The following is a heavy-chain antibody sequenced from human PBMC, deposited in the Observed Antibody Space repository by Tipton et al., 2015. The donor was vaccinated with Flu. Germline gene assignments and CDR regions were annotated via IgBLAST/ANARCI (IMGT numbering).Heavy chain of an antibody. J-gene: IGHJ5*02. CDR2: IYYSGST. V-gene: IGHV4-39*07. CDR1: GGSISSSSYY. Sequence: TLSLTCTVSGGSISSSSYYWGWIRQPPGKGLEWIGSIYYSGSTYYNPSLKSRVTISVDTSKNQFSLKLSSVTAADTAVYYCAREIDILTGYSPWGQGTVVTVSS. D-gene: IGHD3-9*01. CDR3: AREIDILTGYSP.